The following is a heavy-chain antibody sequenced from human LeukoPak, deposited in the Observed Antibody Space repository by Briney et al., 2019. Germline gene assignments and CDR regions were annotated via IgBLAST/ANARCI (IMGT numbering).Heavy chain of an antibody. V-gene: IGHV4-38-2*01. D-gene: IGHD2-21*01. Sequence: SETLSLTCAVSGYSISSGYYWGWIRQPPGKGLEWIGSIYYSGSTYYNPSLKSRVTISVDTSKNQFSLKLSSVTAADTAVYYCARQAYCGGDCYTIDYWGQGTLVTVSS. CDR2: IYYSGST. J-gene: IGHJ4*02. CDR3: ARQAYCGGDCYTIDY. CDR1: GYSISSGYY.